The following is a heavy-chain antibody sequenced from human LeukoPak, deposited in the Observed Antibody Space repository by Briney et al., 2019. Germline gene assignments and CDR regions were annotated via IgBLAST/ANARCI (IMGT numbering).Heavy chain of an antibody. Sequence: ASVKVSCKASGYTFTSYYMHWVRQAPGRGLEWMGIINPSGGSTSYAQKFQGRVTMTRDTSTSTVYMELSSLRSEDTAVYYCARSQTTTIAAPYYFDYWGQGTLVTVSS. CDR2: INPSGGST. D-gene: IGHD6-13*01. CDR1: GYTFTSYY. V-gene: IGHV1-46*01. CDR3: ARSQTTTIAAPYYFDY. J-gene: IGHJ4*02.